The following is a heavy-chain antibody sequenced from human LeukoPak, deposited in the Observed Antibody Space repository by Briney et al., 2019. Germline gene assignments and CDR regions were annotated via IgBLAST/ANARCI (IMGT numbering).Heavy chain of an antibody. CDR2: ISSSGSTI. V-gene: IGHV3-48*03. CDR3: AKVGSSWYEHYYYYMDV. Sequence: GGSLRLSCAASGFTFSSYEMNWVRQAPGKGLEWVSYISSSGSTIYYADSVKGRFTISRDNSKNTLYLQMNSLRAEDTAVYYCAKVGSSWYEHYYYYMDVWGKGTTVTVSS. CDR1: GFTFSSYE. J-gene: IGHJ6*03. D-gene: IGHD6-13*01.